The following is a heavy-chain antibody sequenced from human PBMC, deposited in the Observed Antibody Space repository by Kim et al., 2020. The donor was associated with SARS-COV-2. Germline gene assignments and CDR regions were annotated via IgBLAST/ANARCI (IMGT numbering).Heavy chain of an antibody. CDR2: ISGSGSIT. CDR3: AKALYGGYDY. Sequence: GGSLRLSCAVSGFTFSTYAMNWVRQAPGKGLEYVSGISGSGSITSYADSVKGRFTISRDNSKNTLHLQMNSLRVDDTAVYYCAKALYGGYDYWGQGTLVT. CDR1: GFTFSTYA. V-gene: IGHV3-23*01. D-gene: IGHD3-22*01. J-gene: IGHJ4*02.